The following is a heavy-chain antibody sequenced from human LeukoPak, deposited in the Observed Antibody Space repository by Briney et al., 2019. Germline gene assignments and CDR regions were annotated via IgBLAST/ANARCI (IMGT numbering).Heavy chain of an antibody. CDR2: IIPILGIA. CDR3: ATTPEWFDP. Sequence: ASVKVSCKASGGTFSSYAISWVRQAPGQGLEWMGRIIPILGIANYAQKFQGRVTNTADKSTSTAYTELSSLRSEDTAVYYCATTPEWFDPWGQGTLVTVSS. D-gene: IGHD1-1*01. J-gene: IGHJ5*02. CDR1: GGTFSSYA. V-gene: IGHV1-69*04.